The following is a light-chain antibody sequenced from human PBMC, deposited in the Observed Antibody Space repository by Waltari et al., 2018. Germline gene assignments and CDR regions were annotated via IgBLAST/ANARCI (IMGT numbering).Light chain of an antibody. V-gene: IGKV3-20*01. CDR3: QHYVSLPAT. J-gene: IGKJ1*01. CDR2: GAS. Sequence: EIVLPQSPGTLSLSPGERATLPCRASQSVSRTLAWYQQKPGQAPRLLIYGASTRATSIPERFSGGGSGTDFSLTISRLEPEDFAVYYCQHYVSLPATFGQGTKVEVK. CDR1: QSVSRT.